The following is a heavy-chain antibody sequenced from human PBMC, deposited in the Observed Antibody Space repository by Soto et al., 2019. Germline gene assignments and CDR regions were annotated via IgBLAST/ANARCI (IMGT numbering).Heavy chain of an antibody. CDR3: TTTTNPYGDYGHY. Sequence: EVQVVESGGALVKPGGSLRLSCAASGFSFTHAWMNWVRQAPGKGPEWVGRIKTKDDGETTDYAAPVKGRFAISRDDSQKTVFLQMSGLKTEDTALYYCTTTTNPYGDYGHYWGQGTLVTVSS. CDR1: GFSFTHAW. J-gene: IGHJ4*02. D-gene: IGHD4-17*01. CDR2: IKTKDDGETT. V-gene: IGHV3-15*07.